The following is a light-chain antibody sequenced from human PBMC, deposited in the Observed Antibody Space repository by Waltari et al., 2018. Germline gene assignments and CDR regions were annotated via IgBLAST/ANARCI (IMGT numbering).Light chain of an antibody. CDR2: QDS. CDR1: KLGDKY. V-gene: IGLV3-1*01. CDR3: QAWDSSTAV. Sequence: SYELTQPPSVSVSPGQTASITCSGDKLGDKYACWYQQKPGQSPVLGIYQDSKRPSGIPERFSGYNSGNTATLTISGTQAMDEADYYCQAWDSSTAVFGTGTKVTVL. J-gene: IGLJ1*01.